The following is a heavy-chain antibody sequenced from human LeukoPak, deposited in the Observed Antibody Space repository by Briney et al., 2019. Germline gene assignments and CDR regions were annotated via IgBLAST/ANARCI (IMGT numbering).Heavy chain of an antibody. V-gene: IGHV3-11*04. CDR1: GFTFSDFY. D-gene: IGHD4-17*01. J-gene: IGHJ4*02. CDR3: ARGEDYGTNSFDY. Sequence: GGSLRLSCAASGFTFSDFYMSWLRQTPGKGLEWVSYISTAGTTMDYADSVKGRFTISRDNAKNSLYLQMNSLRAEDTAVYYCARGEDYGTNSFDYWGQGTLVTVSS. CDR2: ISTAGTTM.